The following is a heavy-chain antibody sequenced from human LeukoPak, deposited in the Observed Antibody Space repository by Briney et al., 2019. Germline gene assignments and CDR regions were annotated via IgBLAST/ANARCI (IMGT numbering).Heavy chain of an antibody. J-gene: IGHJ4*02. CDR3: ARLFLPYYYDSSGYYEFDY. Sequence: GESLKISCTGSGYSFTSYWIGLVRQMPGKVLEWMGIIYPGDSATSYSPFFQGQVTISADKSISTAYLQWSRLKDSDTAMYYCARLFLPYYYDSSGYYEFDYWGQGTLVTVSS. CDR2: IYPGDSAT. D-gene: IGHD3-22*01. CDR1: GYSFTSYW. V-gene: IGHV5-51*01.